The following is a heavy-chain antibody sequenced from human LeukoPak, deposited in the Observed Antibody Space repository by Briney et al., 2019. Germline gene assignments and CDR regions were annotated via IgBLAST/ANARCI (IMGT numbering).Heavy chain of an antibody. CDR1: GGTFSSYA. Sequence: SVKVSCKASGGTFSSYAISWVRQAPGQGLEWMGGIIPIFGTANYAQKFQGRVTITADESTRTAYMELSSLRSEDTAVYYCARDFVQLEPPNYYYYMDVWGKGTTVTVSS. D-gene: IGHD1-1*01. CDR3: ARDFVQLEPPNYYYYMDV. J-gene: IGHJ6*03. CDR2: IIPIFGTA. V-gene: IGHV1-69*13.